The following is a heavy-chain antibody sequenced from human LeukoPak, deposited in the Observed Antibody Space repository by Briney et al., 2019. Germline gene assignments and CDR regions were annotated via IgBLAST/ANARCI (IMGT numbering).Heavy chain of an antibody. V-gene: IGHV3-33*08. D-gene: IGHD1-26*01. CDR1: GFTVSSNY. J-gene: IGHJ5*02. Sequence: GGSLRLSCAASGFTVSSNYMSWVRQAPGKGLDLVALMWHDGIRKNYADSVRGRFTISRDTSKNTLYLQMDSLSAEDTAVYYCARDRAIGSYDLWGQGTLVTVSS. CDR2: MWHDGIRK. CDR3: ARDRAIGSYDL.